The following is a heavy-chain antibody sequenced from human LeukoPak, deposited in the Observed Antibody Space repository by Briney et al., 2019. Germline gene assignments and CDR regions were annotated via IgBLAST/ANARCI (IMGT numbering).Heavy chain of an antibody. V-gene: IGHV1-69*05. CDR3: ARELYVRDTAVRGKKKYYFDY. J-gene: IGHJ4*02. Sequence: SVKVSCKASGGTFSSYAISWVRQAPGQGLEWMGRIIPIFGTANYAQKFQGRVTITTDESTSTAYMELSSLRSEDTAVYYCARELYVRDTAVRGKKKYYFDYWGQGTLVTVSS. CDR2: IIPIFGTA. CDR1: GGTFSSYA. D-gene: IGHD3-10*01.